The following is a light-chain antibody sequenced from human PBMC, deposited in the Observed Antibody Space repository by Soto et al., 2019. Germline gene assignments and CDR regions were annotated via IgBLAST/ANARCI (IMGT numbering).Light chain of an antibody. J-gene: IGKJ2*01. CDR1: QTVSNNY. V-gene: IGKV3-20*01. CDR3: QQYGSSPPYT. CDR2: GSS. Sequence: EVVLTQSPGTLSLSPGERATLSCRASQTVSNNYLAWYQQKPGQAPRPLIFGSSDRATGVPDRFSGSGSGTDFTLTISRLEPEDFAVYYCQQYGSSPPYTFGRGTKVEIK.